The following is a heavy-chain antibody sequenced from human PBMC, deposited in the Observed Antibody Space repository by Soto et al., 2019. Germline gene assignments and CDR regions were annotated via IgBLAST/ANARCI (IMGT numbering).Heavy chain of an antibody. D-gene: IGHD3-10*01. CDR2: ISYDGSNK. CDR1: GFTFSSYG. CDR3: AKDQRFGLPLFDP. Sequence: GGSLRLSCAASGFTFSSYGMHWVRQAPGKGLEWVAVISYDGSNKYYADSVKGRFTISRDNSKNTLYLQMNSLRAEDTAVYYCAKDQRFGLPLFDPWGQGTLVTVSS. V-gene: IGHV3-30*18. J-gene: IGHJ5*02.